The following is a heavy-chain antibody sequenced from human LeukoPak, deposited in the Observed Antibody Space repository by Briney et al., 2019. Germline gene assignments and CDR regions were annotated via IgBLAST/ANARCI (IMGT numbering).Heavy chain of an antibody. Sequence: SQTLSLTCAISGDSVSSNSAAWNWIGQSPSRGLEWLGRTYYRSKWYNDYAVSVKSRITINPDTSKNQFSLQLNSVTPEDTAVYYCARDHSVVAAAVVWYFDLWGRGTLVTVSS. D-gene: IGHD6-13*01. CDR3: ARDHSVVAAAVVWYFDL. CDR1: GDSVSSNSAA. V-gene: IGHV6-1*01. CDR2: TYYRSKWYN. J-gene: IGHJ2*01.